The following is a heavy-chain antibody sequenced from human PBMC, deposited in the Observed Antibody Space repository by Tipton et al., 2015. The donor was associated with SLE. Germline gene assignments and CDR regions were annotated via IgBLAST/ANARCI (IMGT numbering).Heavy chain of an antibody. V-gene: IGHV4-34*01. CDR1: GGSFSGYS. Sequence: TLSLTCAVYGGSFSGYSWNLIRQPPGKGLEWIGEINDSGSTNYNPSLKSRVTISLDTSKNQFSLKLNSVTAADTAVYYCARRVGRSYRNWFDPWGQGTLVTVSS. CDR3: ARRVGRSYRNWFDP. D-gene: IGHD1-26*01. J-gene: IGHJ5*02. CDR2: INDSGST.